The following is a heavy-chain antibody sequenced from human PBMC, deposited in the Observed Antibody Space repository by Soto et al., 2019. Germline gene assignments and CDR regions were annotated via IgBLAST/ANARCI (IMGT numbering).Heavy chain of an antibody. CDR3: ARGSSPYNYYGMDV. J-gene: IGHJ6*02. Sequence: TLSLNYRGYGGFFSGGASHWIRQPPGKGLEWIGEINHSGSTNYNPSLKSRVTISVDTSKNQFSLKLSSVTAADTAVYYCARGSSPYNYYGMDVWGQGTTIT. CDR2: INHSGST. D-gene: IGHD2-2*01. V-gene: IGHV4-34*01. CDR1: GGFFSGGA.